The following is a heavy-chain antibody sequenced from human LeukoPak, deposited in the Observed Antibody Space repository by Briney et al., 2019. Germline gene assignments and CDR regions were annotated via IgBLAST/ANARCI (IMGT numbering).Heavy chain of an antibody. CDR2: INHSGST. V-gene: IGHV4-34*01. CDR3: ARLIFRGRAFDI. J-gene: IGHJ3*02. CDR1: GGSFSGYY. D-gene: IGHD3-10*01. Sequence: SETLSLTCAVYGGSFSGYYWSWIRQPPGKGLEWIGEINHSGSTNYSPSLKSRVTISVDTSKNQFSLKLSSVTAADTAVYYCARLIFRGRAFDIWGQGTMVTVSS.